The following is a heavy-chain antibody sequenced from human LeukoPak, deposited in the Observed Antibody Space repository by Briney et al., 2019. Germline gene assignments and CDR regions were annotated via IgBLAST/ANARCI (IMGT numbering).Heavy chain of an antibody. Sequence: PGETLTLTCAASGGSFSGYYWRWIRQPPGKGLEWVSDIDHSGSPNYHRSLKRRVTISVEKSKNHFSLQLSSLTAADTAVYYCARGRFLYAFDIWGQGTMVTVSS. D-gene: IGHD3-3*01. CDR1: GGSFSGYY. CDR3: ARGRFLYAFDI. V-gene: IGHV4-34*01. CDR2: IDHSGSP. J-gene: IGHJ3*02.